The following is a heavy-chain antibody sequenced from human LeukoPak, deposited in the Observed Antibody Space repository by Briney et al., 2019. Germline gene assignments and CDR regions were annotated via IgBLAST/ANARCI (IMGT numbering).Heavy chain of an antibody. J-gene: IGHJ5*02. CDR3: TVAATVIRFDP. V-gene: IGHV3-73*01. Sequence: GGSLRLPCAASGFTFSGSAMHWVRQASGKGLEWVGRIRSKANSYATAYAASVKGRFTISRDDSKNTAYLQMNSLKTEDTAVYYCTVAATVIRFDPWGQGTLVTVSS. D-gene: IGHD4-17*01. CDR2: IRSKANSYAT. CDR1: GFTFSGSA.